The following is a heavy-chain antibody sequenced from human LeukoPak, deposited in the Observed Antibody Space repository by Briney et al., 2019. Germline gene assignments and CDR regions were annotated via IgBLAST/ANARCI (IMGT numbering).Heavy chain of an antibody. CDR1: GFTFSSYW. D-gene: IGHD3-22*01. J-gene: IGHJ4*02. Sequence: SGGSLRLSCAASGFTFSSYWMHCVRQAPGKGLVWVSHIYNDGSSITYADSVKGRFTISRDNARNTLYLQMNSLRAEDTAVYYCARDGYYDSSGFFDYWGQGTLVTVSS. V-gene: IGHV3-74*01. CDR2: IYNDGSSI. CDR3: ARDGYYDSSGFFDY.